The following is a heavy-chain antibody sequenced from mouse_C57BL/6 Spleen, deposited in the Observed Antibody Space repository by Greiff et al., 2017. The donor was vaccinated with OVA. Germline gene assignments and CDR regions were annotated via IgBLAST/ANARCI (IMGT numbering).Heavy chain of an antibody. CDR1: GFNIKDYY. Sequence: VQLQQSGAELVRPGASVKLSCTASGFNIKDYYMHWVKQRPEPGLEWIGRIDPEDGDTESAPKFQGKATMTADTSSNTAYRQLSSLTSEDTAVYYCTTFWDAGYAYWGQGTLVTVSA. D-gene: IGHD4-1*01. J-gene: IGHJ3*01. V-gene: IGHV14-1*01. CDR2: IDPEDGDT. CDR3: TTFWDAGYAY.